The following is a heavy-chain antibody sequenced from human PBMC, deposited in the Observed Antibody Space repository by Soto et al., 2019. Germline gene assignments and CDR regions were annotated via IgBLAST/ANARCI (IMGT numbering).Heavy chain of an antibody. CDR2: ISSSGSTT. CDR3: ARDNYGDYLLGY. V-gene: IGHV3-48*01. CDR1: GFTFSSYS. Sequence: EVQLVESGGGLVQPGGSLRLSCEVSGFTFSSYSMNWVRQAPGKGLEWVSYISSSGSTTYYADSVKGRFTISRDNAKGSLYLQMNSLRAEDTAVFYCARDNYGDYLLGYWGQGTLVTVSS. D-gene: IGHD4-17*01. J-gene: IGHJ4*02.